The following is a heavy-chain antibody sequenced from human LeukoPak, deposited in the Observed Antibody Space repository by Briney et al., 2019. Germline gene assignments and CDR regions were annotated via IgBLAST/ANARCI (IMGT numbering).Heavy chain of an antibody. Sequence: GGSLRLSCVASGFAVGRNYMSWVRQAPGKGLECVSLIYSGGAIRYADSVKGRFTISRDSSKNTLFLQMNDLTVEDTARYYCARGGRYIRRRLDVWGQGTTVTVSS. V-gene: IGHV3-53*01. CDR1: GFAVGRNY. J-gene: IGHJ6*02. CDR3: ARGGRYIRRRLDV. CDR2: IYSGGAI. D-gene: IGHD3-16*01.